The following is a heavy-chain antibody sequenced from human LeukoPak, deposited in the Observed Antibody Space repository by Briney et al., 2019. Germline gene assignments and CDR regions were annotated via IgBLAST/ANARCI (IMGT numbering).Heavy chain of an antibody. V-gene: IGHV1-18*01. CDR1: GYTLTELS. D-gene: IGHD3-3*01. J-gene: IGHJ3*02. Sequence: ASVKVSCKVSGYTLTELSMHWVRQAPGQGLEWMGWISAYNGNTNYAQKLQGRVTMTTDTSTSTAYMELRSLRSDDTAVYYCARPARRITIFGVVTPGAFDIWGQGTMVTVSS. CDR2: ISAYNGNT. CDR3: ARPARRITIFGVVTPGAFDI.